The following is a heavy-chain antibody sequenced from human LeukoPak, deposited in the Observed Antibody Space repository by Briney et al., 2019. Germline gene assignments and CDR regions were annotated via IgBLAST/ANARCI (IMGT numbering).Heavy chain of an antibody. CDR3: ANSDCGGDCHLLDY. Sequence: GGSLRLSCAASGFTFSTYAMSWVHQAPGKGLEWVSHFGGSGGSIYYADSVKGRFTISRDNSKNTLYLQMNSLKAGDTAVYYCANSDCGGDCHLLDYWGQGTLVTVSS. CDR1: GFTFSTYA. V-gene: IGHV3-23*01. J-gene: IGHJ4*02. CDR2: FGGSGGSI. D-gene: IGHD2-21*02.